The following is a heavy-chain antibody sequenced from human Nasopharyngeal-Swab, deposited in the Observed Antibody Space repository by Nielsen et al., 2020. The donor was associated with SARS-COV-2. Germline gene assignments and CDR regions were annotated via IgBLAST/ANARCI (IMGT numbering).Heavy chain of an antibody. D-gene: IGHD2/OR15-2a*01. V-gene: IGHV4-59*01. Sequence: SETLSLTCTVPGGSISCYYWSWIRQPPGKGLEWIGHIFYSGSTTYNPSLRSRVTISVDTSKNQFSLRLSSVTAADTAVYFCARRGNSYGGNWFDSWGLGSLVVVSS. CDR2: IFYSGST. J-gene: IGHJ5*01. CDR3: ARRGNSYGGNWFDS. CDR1: GGSISCYY.